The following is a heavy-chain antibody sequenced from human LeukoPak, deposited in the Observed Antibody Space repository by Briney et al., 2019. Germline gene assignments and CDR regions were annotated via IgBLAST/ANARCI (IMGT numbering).Heavy chain of an antibody. CDR1: GYTFTSYD. J-gene: IGHJ4*02. D-gene: IGHD3-10*01. CDR3: ARFNGRGVSKDY. V-gene: IGHV1-8*02. Sequence: GASVKVSCKASGYTFTSYDINWVRQAPGQGLEWMGWMNPNSGNTGYAQKFQGRVTMTRNTSISTAYMELSSLRSEDTAVYYCARFNGRGVSKDYWGQGTLVTVSA. CDR2: MNPNSGNT.